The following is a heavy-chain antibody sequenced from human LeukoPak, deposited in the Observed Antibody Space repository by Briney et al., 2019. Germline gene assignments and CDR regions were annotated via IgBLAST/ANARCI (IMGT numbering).Heavy chain of an antibody. CDR3: ARVYSYYDSSGYSRGAFDI. Sequence: SETLSLTCTVSGGSISSYYWSWIRQPPGKGLEWIRYIYYSGSTNYNPSLKSRVTISVDTSKNQFSLKLSSVTAADTAVYYCARVYSYYDSSGYSRGAFDIWGQGTMVTVSS. D-gene: IGHD3-22*01. CDR1: GGSISSYY. V-gene: IGHV4-59*01. CDR2: IYYSGST. J-gene: IGHJ3*02.